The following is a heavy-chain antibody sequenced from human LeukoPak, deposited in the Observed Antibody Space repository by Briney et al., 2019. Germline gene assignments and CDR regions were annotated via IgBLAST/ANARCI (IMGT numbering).Heavy chain of an antibody. CDR1: GYTFTSYY. CDR2: INPSGGST. D-gene: IGHD3-22*01. Sequence: GASVKVSCKASGYTFTSYYMHWVRQAPGQGLEWMGIINPSGGSTSYAQKFQGRVTMTRDMSTSTVYMELSSLRSEDTAVYYCARDRGYYYDSSGYRGYNWFDPWGQGTLVTVSS. J-gene: IGHJ5*02. V-gene: IGHV1-46*01. CDR3: ARDRGYYYDSSGYRGYNWFDP.